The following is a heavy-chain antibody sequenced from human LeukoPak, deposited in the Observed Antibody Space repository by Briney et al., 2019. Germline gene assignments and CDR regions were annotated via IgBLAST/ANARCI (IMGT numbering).Heavy chain of an antibody. J-gene: IGHJ3*02. D-gene: IGHD3-10*01. CDR3: ARGVTYGSPNDAFDI. V-gene: IGHV1-18*01. CDR2: ISAYNGNT. Sequence: ASVTVSCTSSAYTFTIYGISWVRQAPGQGLEWMGWISAYNGNTNYAQKLQGRVTMTTDTSTSTAYMELRSLRSDDTAVYYCARGVTYGSPNDAFDIWGQGTMVTVSS. CDR1: AYTFTIYG.